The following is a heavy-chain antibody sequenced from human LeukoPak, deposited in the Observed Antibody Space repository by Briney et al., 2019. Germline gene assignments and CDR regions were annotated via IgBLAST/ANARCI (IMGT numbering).Heavy chain of an antibody. CDR3: ARERGWLQFNY. V-gene: IGHV1-2*06. Sequence: GASVKVSCKASGYTFTDYYIHWVRQAPGQGLEWMGRINPNSGGTNYAQKFQGRVTMTRDTSISTAYMELSRLRPDDTAVYYCARERGWLQFNYWGQGTLVTVSS. CDR2: INPNSGGT. D-gene: IGHD5-24*01. J-gene: IGHJ4*02. CDR1: GYTFTDYY.